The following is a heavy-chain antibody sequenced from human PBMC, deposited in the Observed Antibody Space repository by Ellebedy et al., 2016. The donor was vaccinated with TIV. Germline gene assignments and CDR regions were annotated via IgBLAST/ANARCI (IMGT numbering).Heavy chain of an antibody. J-gene: IGHJ4*02. D-gene: IGHD4-17*01. CDR3: TTLGGYGDYTN. CDR1: GITLSNVW. V-gene: IGHV3-15*01. Sequence: PGGSLRLSCAASGITLSNVWMSWVRQAPGQGLEWVGRIKNKVEGGTTDYAVPVKGRFTISRDDSRNTLYLQLNRLRTEDTALYYCTTLGGYGDYTNWGQGTRVTVSS. CDR2: IKNKVEGGTT.